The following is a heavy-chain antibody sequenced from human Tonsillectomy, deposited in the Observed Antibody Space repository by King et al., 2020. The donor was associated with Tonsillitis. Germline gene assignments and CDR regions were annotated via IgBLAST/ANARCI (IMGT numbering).Heavy chain of an antibody. Sequence: VQLVESGGGLVQPGGSLRLSCAASGFTFNTFAMNWVRQTPGKGLEWVSVISCSTDITYYAASVRGRFTISRDNSKYILYLQMNSLRAEDTAVYYCAKARAGYTYAFDSWGQGTLVTVSS. V-gene: IGHV3-23*04. CDR1: GFTFNTFA. D-gene: IGHD3-16*01. J-gene: IGHJ4*02. CDR3: AKARAGYTYAFDS. CDR2: ISCSTDIT.